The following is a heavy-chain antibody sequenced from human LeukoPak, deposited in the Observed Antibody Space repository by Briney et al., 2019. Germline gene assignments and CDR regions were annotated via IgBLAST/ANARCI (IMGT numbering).Heavy chain of an antibody. CDR2: IHYSGST. V-gene: IGHV4-61*01. D-gene: IGHD4-11*01. J-gene: IGHJ6*03. Sequence: SETLSLTCIVSGGSISSTSYYWTWIRQPPGKGLEWIGYIHYSGSTNYNPSLKSRVTISVDTSKNQFPLKLSSVTAADTAVYYCARASVTYYYYYYMDVWGKGTTVTVSS. CDR3: ARASVTYYYYYYMDV. CDR1: GGSISSTSYY.